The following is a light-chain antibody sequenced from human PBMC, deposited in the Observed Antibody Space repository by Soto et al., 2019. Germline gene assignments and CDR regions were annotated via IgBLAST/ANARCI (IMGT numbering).Light chain of an antibody. V-gene: IGKV2-28*01. CDR2: LGS. CDR1: QSLLHNNGYNY. CDR3: MQALQAPLYT. J-gene: IGKJ2*01. Sequence: IVMTQSPLSLPVIPGEPASISCRSSQSLLHNNGYNYLDWYLQKPGQSPQLLIYLGSNRASGVPDRFSGSGSGADFTLKISRVEAEDVGVYYCMQALQAPLYTFGQGTKVDIK.